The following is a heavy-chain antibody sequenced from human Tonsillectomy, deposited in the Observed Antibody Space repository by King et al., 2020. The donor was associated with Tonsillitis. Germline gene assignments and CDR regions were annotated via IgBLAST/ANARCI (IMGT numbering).Heavy chain of an antibody. Sequence: QLQESGPGLVKPSETLSLTCTVSGGSISSSSYYWGWIRQPPGKGLEWIGSIYYSGSTYYNPSLKSRVTISVDTSKNQFSLKLSSVTAADTAVYYCARHSSGWYRDYWGQGTLVTVPS. CDR3: ARHSSGWYRDY. CDR1: GGSISSSSYY. D-gene: IGHD6-19*01. J-gene: IGHJ4*02. V-gene: IGHV4-39*01. CDR2: IYYSGST.